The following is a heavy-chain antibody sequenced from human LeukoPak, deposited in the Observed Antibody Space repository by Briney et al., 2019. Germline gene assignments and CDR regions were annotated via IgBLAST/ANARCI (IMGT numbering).Heavy chain of an antibody. V-gene: IGHV1-58*02. J-gene: IGHJ4*02. CDR1: GFTFTSSA. CDR2: IVVGSGNT. Sequence: SVKVSCKASGFTFTSSAMQWVRQARGQRLEWIGWIVVGSGNTNYAQKFQERVTITRDMSTSTAYMELSSLRSEDRAVYYCAANPYYYDSSGYLDYWGQGTLVTVSS. D-gene: IGHD3-22*01. CDR3: AANPYYYDSSGYLDY.